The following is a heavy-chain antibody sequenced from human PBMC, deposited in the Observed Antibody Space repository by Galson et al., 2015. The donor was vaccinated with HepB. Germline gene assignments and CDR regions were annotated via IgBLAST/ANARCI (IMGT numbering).Heavy chain of an antibody. CDR3: ATADRFGVSKW. V-gene: IGHV1-24*01. Sequence: SVKVSCKVSGYTLTELSMHWVRQAPGRGLEWMGRFDPEDDGTIYAQKFQGRVTMTEDTSTDTAYMELSSLRSEDTAVYYCATADRFGVSKWWGQGTLVTVSS. D-gene: IGHD3-3*01. J-gene: IGHJ1*01. CDR1: GYTLTELS. CDR2: FDPEDDGT.